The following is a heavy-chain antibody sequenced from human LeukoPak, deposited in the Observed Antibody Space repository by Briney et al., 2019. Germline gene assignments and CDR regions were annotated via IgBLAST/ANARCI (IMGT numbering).Heavy chain of an antibody. CDR2: IYYSGST. CDR3: VRHPPYSSSCFDY. Sequence: PSETLSLTCTVSGGSISSSSYYWGWIRQPPGKGLEWIGSIYYSGSTYYNPSLKSRVTISVDTSKNQFSLKLSSVTAADTAVDYCVRHPPYSSSCFDYWGQGTLVTVSS. D-gene: IGHD6-13*01. J-gene: IGHJ4*02. V-gene: IGHV4-39*01. CDR1: GGSISSSSYY.